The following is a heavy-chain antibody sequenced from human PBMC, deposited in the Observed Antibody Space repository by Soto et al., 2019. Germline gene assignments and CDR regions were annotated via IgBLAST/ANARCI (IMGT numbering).Heavy chain of an antibody. J-gene: IGHJ4*02. CDR3: AGDRNAAGSDY. Sequence: QVQLVESGGGLVKPGGSLRLSCAASGFTFSDFYMSWIRQAPGKGLEWISYISSGSNNIFYADSVKGQFTVSRDNAKNSVYQQMNSLRAEDTAVYYCAGDRNAAGSDYWGQGTLVTVSS. V-gene: IGHV3-11*01. CDR1: GFTFSDFY. CDR2: ISSGSNNI. D-gene: IGHD1-1*01.